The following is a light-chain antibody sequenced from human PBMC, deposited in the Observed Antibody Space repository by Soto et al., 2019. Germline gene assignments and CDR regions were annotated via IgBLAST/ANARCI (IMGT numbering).Light chain of an antibody. CDR2: GAS. J-gene: IGKJ2*01. CDR1: QSVRSSY. Sequence: EIVLTQSPGTLSLSPGERATLSCRASQSVRSSYLAWYQQKLGQAPRLLIYGASSRATGIPDRFSGSGSGTDFTLTIGRLEPEDFAVYYCQQYGSSPYTFGQGTKLESK. CDR3: QQYGSSPYT. V-gene: IGKV3-20*01.